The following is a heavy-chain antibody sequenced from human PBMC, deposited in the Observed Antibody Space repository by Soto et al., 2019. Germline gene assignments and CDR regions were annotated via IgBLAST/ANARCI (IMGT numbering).Heavy chain of an antibody. CDR1: GGSISSSSYY. Sequence: SETLALTCTVSGGSISSSSYYWGWIRQPPGKGLEWIGSIYYSGSTYYNPSLKSRVTISVDTSKNQFSLKLSSVTAEDSAVYFCAGGATGRAPFQHWGQGTVVTVSS. V-gene: IGHV4-39*01. D-gene: IGHD6-13*01. CDR2: IYYSGST. J-gene: IGHJ1*01. CDR3: AGGATGRAPFQH.